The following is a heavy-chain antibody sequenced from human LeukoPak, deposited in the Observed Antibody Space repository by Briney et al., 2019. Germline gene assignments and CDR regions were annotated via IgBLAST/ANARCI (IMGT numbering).Heavy chain of an antibody. CDR2: ISGSGGST. D-gene: IGHD3-22*01. CDR1: GFTFSSYS. J-gene: IGHJ4*02. CDR3: AKATYDSSGYYPAY. V-gene: IGHV3-23*01. Sequence: PGGSLRLSCAASGFTFSSYSMNWVRQAPGKGLEWVSAISGSGGSTYYADSVKGRFTISRDNSKNTLYLQMNSLRAEDTAVYYCAKATYDSSGYYPAYWGQGTLVTVSS.